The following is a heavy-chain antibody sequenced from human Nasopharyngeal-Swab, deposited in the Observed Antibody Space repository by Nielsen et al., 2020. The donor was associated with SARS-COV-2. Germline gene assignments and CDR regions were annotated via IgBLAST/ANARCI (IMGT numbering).Heavy chain of an antibody. Sequence: WIRQPPGKGLEWVSVIYSGGSTYYADSVKGRFTISRDNSKNTLYLQMNSLRAEDTAVYYCARLGSSSWYANWFDPWGQGTLVTSPQ. CDR3: ARLGSSSWYANWFDP. D-gene: IGHD6-13*01. V-gene: IGHV3-53*01. CDR2: IYSGGST. J-gene: IGHJ5*02.